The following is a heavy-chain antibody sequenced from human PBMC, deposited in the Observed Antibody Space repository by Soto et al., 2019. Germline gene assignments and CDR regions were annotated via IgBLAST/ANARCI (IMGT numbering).Heavy chain of an antibody. CDR2: ISSSSSYI. CDR1: GFTFSSYS. Sequence: EVQLVESGGGLVKPGGSLRLSCAASGFTFSSYSMNWVRQAPGKGLEWVSSISSSSSYIYYADSVKGRFTISRDNAKNSLYLQMNSLRAEDTAVYYCARGYPGSGYFGGHWGQGTLVTVSS. CDR3: ARGYPGSGYFGGH. D-gene: IGHD5-12*01. J-gene: IGHJ4*02. V-gene: IGHV3-21*01.